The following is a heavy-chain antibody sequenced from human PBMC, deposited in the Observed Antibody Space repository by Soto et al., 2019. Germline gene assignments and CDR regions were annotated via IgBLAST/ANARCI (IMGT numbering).Heavy chain of an antibody. J-gene: IGHJ4*02. D-gene: IGHD3-22*01. V-gene: IGHV5-10-1*01. CDR2: IDPSDSQT. Sequence: GESLKISCKGSGYSFAGYWITWVRQKPGKGLEWMGRIDPSDSQTYYSPSFRGHVTISVTKSITTVFLQWRSLRASDTAMYYCARQIYDSDTGPNFQYYFDSWGQGTQVTVSS. CDR3: ARQIYDSDTGPNFQYYFDS. CDR1: GYSFAGYW.